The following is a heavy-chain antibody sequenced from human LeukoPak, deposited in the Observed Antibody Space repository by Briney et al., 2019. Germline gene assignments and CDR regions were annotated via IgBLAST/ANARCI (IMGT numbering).Heavy chain of an antibody. CDR2: VYTSGST. J-gene: IGHJ4*02. CDR1: GGSISSGSYY. V-gene: IGHV4-61*02. Sequence: SQTLSLTCTVSGGSISSGSYYWSWIRQPAGKGLEWIGRVYTSGSTNYNPSLKSRVTISVDTSKNQFSLKLSSVTAADTAVYYCARDGVNYYDISGYDIWGRGTLVTVSS. D-gene: IGHD3-22*01. CDR3: ARDGVNYYDISGYDI.